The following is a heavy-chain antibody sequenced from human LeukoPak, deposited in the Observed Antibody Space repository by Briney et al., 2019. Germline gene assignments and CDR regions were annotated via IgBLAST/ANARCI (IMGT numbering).Heavy chain of an antibody. CDR3: ARDVPHFGGVIVRFDY. J-gene: IGHJ4*02. V-gene: IGHV1-18*01. Sequence: GASVKVSCKASGYTFTSYGISWVRQAPGQGLEWMGWISAYNGNTNYAQKLQGRVTMTTDTSTSTAYMELRSLRSDDTAVYYCARDVPHFGGVIVRFDYWGQGTLVTVSS. D-gene: IGHD3-16*02. CDR1: GYTFTSYG. CDR2: ISAYNGNT.